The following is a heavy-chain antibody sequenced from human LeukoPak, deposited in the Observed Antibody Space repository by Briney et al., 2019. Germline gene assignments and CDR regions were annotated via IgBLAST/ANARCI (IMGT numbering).Heavy chain of an antibody. Sequence: ASVKVSCKASGYTFTSYDINWVRQATGQGLEWMGWMNPNSGNTGYAQKFQGRITMTRNTSISTAYMELSSLRSEDTAVYYCARDPGDYYGSAYYFDYWGQGTLVTVSS. CDR2: MNPNSGNT. J-gene: IGHJ4*02. D-gene: IGHD3-10*01. CDR1: GYTFTSYD. CDR3: ARDPGDYYGSAYYFDY. V-gene: IGHV1-8*01.